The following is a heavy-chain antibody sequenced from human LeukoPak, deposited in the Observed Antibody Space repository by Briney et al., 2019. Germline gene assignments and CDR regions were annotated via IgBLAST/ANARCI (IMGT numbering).Heavy chain of an antibody. Sequence: GGSLRLSCAASGFTFSSYAMSWVRKAPGKGLEWASAISGSGASTYYADSVKGRFTISRDNSKNTLYVQMNSLRAEDTAVYYCAKSQFGGVFDGFDIWGQGTMVTVSS. D-gene: IGHD3-16*01. CDR1: GFTFSSYA. CDR3: AKSQFGGVFDGFDI. CDR2: ISGSGAST. J-gene: IGHJ3*02. V-gene: IGHV3-23*01.